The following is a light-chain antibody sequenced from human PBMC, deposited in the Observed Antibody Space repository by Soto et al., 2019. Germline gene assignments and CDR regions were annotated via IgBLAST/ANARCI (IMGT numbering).Light chain of an antibody. CDR3: LQYYNFSWT. CDR2: AAS. V-gene: IGKV1-6*01. CDR1: QDIRNT. J-gene: IGKJ1*01. Sequence: AIQMTQSPSSLSASVGDRVTISCRASQDIRNTVAWYQEKPGEAPKLLIFAASNRQSGVPSRFSGSGSVTDYTLDITGLQPEDFATYYCLQYYNFSWTSGQGTKVDIK.